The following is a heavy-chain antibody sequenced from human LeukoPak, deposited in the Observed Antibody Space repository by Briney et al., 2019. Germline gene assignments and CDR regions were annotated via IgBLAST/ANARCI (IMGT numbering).Heavy chain of an antibody. J-gene: IGHJ5*02. D-gene: IGHD6-13*01. V-gene: IGHV3-53*01. CDR2: IYNGGTT. CDR1: GFIFRSFY. Sequence: GGSLRLSCAASGFIFRSFYLNWVRRAPGKGLEWAAVIYNGGTTSYADSVRGRFTISRDNSKNTLYLQMNSLRAEDTAVYYCARDYTVPRAAIVTESWGQGTLVTVSS. CDR3: ARDYTVPRAAIVTES.